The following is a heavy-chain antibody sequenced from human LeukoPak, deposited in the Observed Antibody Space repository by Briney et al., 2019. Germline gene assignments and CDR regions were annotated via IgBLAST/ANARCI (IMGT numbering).Heavy chain of an antibody. Sequence: SETLSLTCGVSGGSISGTNWWSWVRQPPGQGLEWIGEISLAGQTNYNPSLNGRVTMSLDKSSNQLSLHLTSVTAADTATYFCLRESGPFCPFGYWGQGTLVIVSS. D-gene: IGHD1-26*01. J-gene: IGHJ4*02. V-gene: IGHV4/OR15-8*02. CDR2: ISLAGQT. CDR3: LRESGPFCPFGY. CDR1: GGSISGTNW.